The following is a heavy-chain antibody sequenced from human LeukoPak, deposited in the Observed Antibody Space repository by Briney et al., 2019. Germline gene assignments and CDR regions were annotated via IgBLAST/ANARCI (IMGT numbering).Heavy chain of an antibody. CDR2: IYYSGST. V-gene: IGHV4-38-2*02. J-gene: IGHJ5*02. D-gene: IGHD4/OR15-4a*01. CDR3: ARVPNDWFDP. CDR1: GYSISSSYY. Sequence: SETLSLTCSVSGYSISSSYYWGWIRQPPGQGLEWIGSIYYSGSTYYNPSLKSRVTISVDTSKNHFSLKLSSVTAADTAVYYCARVPNDWFDPWGQGTLVTVSS.